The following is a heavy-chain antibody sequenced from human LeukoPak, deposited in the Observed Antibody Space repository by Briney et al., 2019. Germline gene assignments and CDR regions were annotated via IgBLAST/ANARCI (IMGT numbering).Heavy chain of an antibody. CDR1: GFTLSRHW. J-gene: IGHJ4*02. CDR3: ARDGGHSTDLDY. CDR2: IKQDGSER. Sequence: GWSLRLSCATSGFTLSRHWMTWVRQPPGKGPEWVANIKQDGSERYYVHSVRGRFTISRNNAKNALYLQMNRLRAEDTAVYYCARDGGHSTDLDYWGQGILVTVSS. V-gene: IGHV3-7*01. D-gene: IGHD2-8*02.